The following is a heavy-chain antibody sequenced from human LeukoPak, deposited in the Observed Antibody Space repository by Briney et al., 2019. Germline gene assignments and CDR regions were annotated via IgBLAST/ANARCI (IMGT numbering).Heavy chain of an antibody. Sequence: SATLSLTCAVYGGSFSGYYWSWIRQPPGKGLEWIGEINHSGSTNYNPSLKSRVTISVDTSKNQFSLKLSSVTAADTAVYYCARGGQQLVRGWFDLWGQGTLVTVSS. CDR3: ARGGQQLVRGWFDL. J-gene: IGHJ5*02. V-gene: IGHV4-34*01. D-gene: IGHD6-13*01. CDR1: GGSFSGYY. CDR2: INHSGST.